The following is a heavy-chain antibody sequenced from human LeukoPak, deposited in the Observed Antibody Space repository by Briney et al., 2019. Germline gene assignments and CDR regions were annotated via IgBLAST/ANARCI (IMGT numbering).Heavy chain of an antibody. CDR2: INEDGSEK. CDR3: ARGTMVAAGIDY. J-gene: IGHJ4*02. CDR1: GGSISSGAYY. Sequence: ETLSLTCTVSGGSISSGAYYWSWIRQAPGKGLEWVANINEDGSEKYYVDSVKGRFTISRDKAQNSLYLQMNSLRAEDTAFYYCARGTMVAAGIDYWGQGTLVTVSS. V-gene: IGHV3-7*05. D-gene: IGHD2-15*01.